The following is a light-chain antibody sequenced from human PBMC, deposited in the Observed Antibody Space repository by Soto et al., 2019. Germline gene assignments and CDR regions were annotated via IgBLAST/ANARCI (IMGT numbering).Light chain of an antibody. V-gene: IGLV3-1*01. J-gene: IGLJ2*01. CDR2: QDS. CDR3: QAWDSSTVV. Sequence: SYELPQPPSVSVSPGQTASITCSGDKLGDKYACWYQQKPGQSPVLVIYQDSKRPSGIPERFSGSNSGNIATLTISGTQAMDEADYYCQAWDSSTVVFGGGTKLTVL. CDR1: KLGDKY.